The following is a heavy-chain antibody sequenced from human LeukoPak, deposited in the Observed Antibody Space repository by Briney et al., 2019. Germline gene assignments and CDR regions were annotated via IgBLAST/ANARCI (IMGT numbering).Heavy chain of an antibody. J-gene: IGHJ6*03. CDR2: IFTSGRT. V-gene: IGHV4-4*09. D-gene: IGHD5-12*01. Sequence: PSETLSLTCTVSGGSISSYYWSWIRQPPGKGLEWIGYIFTSGRTDYNPSLKSRITISVDTSKNHFSLKLSSVTAADTAVYYCTRGYGYYMDVWGKGTTVTVSS. CDR3: TRGYGYYMDV. CDR1: GGSISSYY.